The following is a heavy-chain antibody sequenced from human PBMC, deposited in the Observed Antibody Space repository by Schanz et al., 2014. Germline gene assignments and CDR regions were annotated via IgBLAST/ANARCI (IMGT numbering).Heavy chain of an antibody. J-gene: IGHJ4*02. CDR2: ISSSGGHI. V-gene: IGHV3-21*04. CDR1: GFTVSAYS. Sequence: EVQLVESGGGLIQPGGSLRLSCAVSGFTVSAYSANWVRQAPGKGLEWVSSISSSGGHIYYADSVKGRFTISRDNAKNSLYLQMNGLRPEDTAFYYCAKALGLRPFDYWGQGTLVTVSS. D-gene: IGHD2-21*01. CDR3: AKALGLRPFDY.